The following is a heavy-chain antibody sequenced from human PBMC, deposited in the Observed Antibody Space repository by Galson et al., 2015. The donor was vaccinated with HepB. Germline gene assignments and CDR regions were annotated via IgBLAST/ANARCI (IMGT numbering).Heavy chain of an antibody. V-gene: IGHV3-23*01. CDR2: ISGSGGST. CDR1: GFTFSSYA. Sequence: SLRLSCAASGFTFSSYAMSWVRQAPGKGLEWVSAISGSGGSTYYADSVKGRFTISRDNSKNTLYLQMNSLRAEDTAVYYCAKSSSYHNWYFDLWGRGTLVTVSS. J-gene: IGHJ2*01. D-gene: IGHD1-26*01. CDR3: AKSSSYHNWYFDL.